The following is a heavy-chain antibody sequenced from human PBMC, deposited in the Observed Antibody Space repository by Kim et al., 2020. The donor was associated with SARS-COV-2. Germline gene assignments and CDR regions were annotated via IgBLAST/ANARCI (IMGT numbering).Heavy chain of an antibody. CDR3: ARVAPSSTLGLFDY. Sequence: AQGFTGRFVFSLDTSVSTAYLQISSLKAEDTAVYYCARVAPSSTLGLFDYWGQGTLVTVSS. D-gene: IGHD2-2*01. J-gene: IGHJ4*02. V-gene: IGHV7-4-1*02.